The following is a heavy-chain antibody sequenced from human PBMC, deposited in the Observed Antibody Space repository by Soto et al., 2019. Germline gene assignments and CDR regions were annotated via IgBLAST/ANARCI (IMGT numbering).Heavy chain of an antibody. Sequence: EVQLVESAGGLVQPGRSLRLSCTASGFTFDDYAMHWVRQAPGKGLEWVSGISWNSGSIGYADSVKGRFTISRDNAKNSLYLQMNSLRAQDTALYYCAKVLVGATLDAFDIWGQGTMVTVSS. CDR3: AKVLVGATLDAFDI. J-gene: IGHJ3*02. CDR2: ISWNSGSI. V-gene: IGHV3-9*01. D-gene: IGHD1-26*01. CDR1: GFTFDDYA.